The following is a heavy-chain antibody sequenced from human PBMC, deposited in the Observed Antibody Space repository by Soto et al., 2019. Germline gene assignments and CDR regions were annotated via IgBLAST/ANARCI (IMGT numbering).Heavy chain of an antibody. CDR3: AYRQEYRDSWNSGWFDP. CDR2: IYWDDDK. Sequence: QITLKESGPPLVKPTQTLTLTCTFSGFSLSTSGVGVGWIRQPPGKALEWLALIYWDDDKRYSPSLNSRLTINKDISKTRVILTMTNMDPVDTATYYCAYRQEYRDSWNSGWFDPWGQGTLVTVSS. V-gene: IGHV2-5*02. J-gene: IGHJ5*02. CDR1: GFSLSTSGVG. D-gene: IGHD6-6*01.